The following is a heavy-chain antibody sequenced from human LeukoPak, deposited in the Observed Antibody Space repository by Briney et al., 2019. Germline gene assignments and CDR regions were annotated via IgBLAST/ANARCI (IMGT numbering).Heavy chain of an antibody. CDR3: ARFAGGASGYFYYMDV. J-gene: IGHJ6*03. CDR2: FYHSGST. D-gene: IGHD2-8*02. V-gene: IGHV4-38-2*02. Sequence: PETLSLTCTVSGYSISNGYYWGWIRQSPGKGLEWIGSFYHSGSTYYNPSLKSRVTISVGTSKNKFSLKLNSVTAADTAVHYCARFAGGASGYFYYMDVWGKGITVTVSS. CDR1: GYSISNGYY.